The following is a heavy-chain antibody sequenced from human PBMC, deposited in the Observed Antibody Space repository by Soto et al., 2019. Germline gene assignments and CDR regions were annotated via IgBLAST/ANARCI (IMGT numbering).Heavy chain of an antibody. J-gene: IGHJ3*02. CDR1: GGSFSGYY. CDR2: INHSGRT. Sequence: SETLSLTCAVYGGSFSGYYWSWIRQPPGKGLEWIGEINHSGRTNYNPSLKSRVTISVDTSKNQFSLKLSSVTAADTAVYYCARDRGHHDAFDIWGQGTMLT. CDR3: ARDRGHHDAFDI. D-gene: IGHD3-10*01. V-gene: IGHV4-34*01.